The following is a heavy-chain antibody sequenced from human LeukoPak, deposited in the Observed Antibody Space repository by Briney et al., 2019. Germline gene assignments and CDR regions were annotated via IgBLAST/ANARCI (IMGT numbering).Heavy chain of an antibody. J-gene: IGHJ6*03. D-gene: IGHD3-10*01. CDR1: GGSISSSSYY. CDR3: ASPLYYYGSGYYYYMDV. V-gene: IGHV4-39*07. CDR2: IYYSGST. Sequence: PSETLSLTCTVSGGSISSSSYYWGWIRQPPGKGLEWIGSIYYSGSTCYNPSLKSRVTISVDTSKNQFSLKLSSVTAADTAVYYCASPLYYYGSGYYYYMDVWGKGTTVTVSS.